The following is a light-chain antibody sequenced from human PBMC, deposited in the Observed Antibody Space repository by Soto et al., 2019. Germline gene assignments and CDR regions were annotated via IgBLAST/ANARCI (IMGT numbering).Light chain of an antibody. J-gene: IGLJ2*01. CDR1: RSSVL. Sequence: QSALTQPAPVSGSPGQSITISCTGTRSSVLVSWFQQHPGKAPKLIIYGDTDRPSGVSNRFSGSKSGNTASLTVSGLQAEDEADYYCSSYAGSSTLFGGGTKLTVL. CDR2: GDT. CDR3: SSYAGSSTL. V-gene: IGLV2-23*01.